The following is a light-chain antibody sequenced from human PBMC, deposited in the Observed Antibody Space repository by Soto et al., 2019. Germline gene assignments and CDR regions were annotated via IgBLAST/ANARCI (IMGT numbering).Light chain of an antibody. CDR1: QSISSS. Sequence: EIVMTPSPSTLSASPGERATLSCRASQSISSSLAWYQQTPGQAPKLLIYSASALESGIPARFSGSGSGTEFTLTISSLQPDDFATYYCQQYNSYSWTFGQGTKVDIK. CDR3: QQYNSYSWT. CDR2: SAS. J-gene: IGKJ1*01. V-gene: IGKV1-5*03.